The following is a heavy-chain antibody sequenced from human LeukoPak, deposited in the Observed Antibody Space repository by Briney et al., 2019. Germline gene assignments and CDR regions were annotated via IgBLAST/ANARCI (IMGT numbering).Heavy chain of an antibody. CDR1: GFTFSSYW. J-gene: IGHJ5*02. CDR3: AREMEVTIFGVVIEGWFDP. V-gene: IGHV3-7*01. Sequence: GGSLRLSCAASGFTFSSYWMSWVRQAPGKGLEWVANIKQDGSEKYYVDSVKGRFTISRDNAKNSLYLQMNSLRAEDTAVYYCAREMEVTIFGVVIEGWFDPWGQGTLVTVSS. CDR2: IKQDGSEK. D-gene: IGHD3-3*01.